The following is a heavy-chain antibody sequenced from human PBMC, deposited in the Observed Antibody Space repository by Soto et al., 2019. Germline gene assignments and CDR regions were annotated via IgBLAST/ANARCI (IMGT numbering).Heavy chain of an antibody. D-gene: IGHD3-3*01. CDR2: IYYSGST. J-gene: IGHJ3*02. V-gene: IGHV4-59*01. CDR3: ASLFPTYDLLHGSQVLALDI. Sequence: MGLEWIGYIYYSGSTNYNPSLKSRVTISVDTSRNQFSLKLRSVTAADTAVYYCASLFPTYDLLHGSQVLALDISGQG.